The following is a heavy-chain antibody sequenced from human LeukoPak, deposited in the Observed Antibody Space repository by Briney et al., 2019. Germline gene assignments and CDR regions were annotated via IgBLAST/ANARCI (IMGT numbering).Heavy chain of an antibody. CDR3: AREWEGYFDY. CDR1: DFSFTTYT. D-gene: IGHD1-26*01. V-gene: IGHV3-23*01. J-gene: IGHJ4*02. Sequence: GGSLRLSCAASDFSFTTYTMSWVRQAPGKGLEWVSSISGGDPTTYYADSVKGRFTFSRDNSKNTLFLQMNSLRTEDTAVYYCAREWEGYFDYWGQGTLVTVSS. CDR2: ISGGDPTT.